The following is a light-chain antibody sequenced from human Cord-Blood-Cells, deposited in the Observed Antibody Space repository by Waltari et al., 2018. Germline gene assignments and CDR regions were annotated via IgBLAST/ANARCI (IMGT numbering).Light chain of an antibody. CDR1: QSVSSSY. J-gene: IGKJ5*01. Sequence: EIVLTQSPGTLSLSPGERATLSCSASQSVSSSYLAWYQQKPGQAPRLLIYGASSRATGIPDRLSGSGSGTDFTLTISRLEPEDFAVYDCQQYGSSITCGQGTRLEIK. V-gene: IGKV3-20*01. CDR3: QQYGSSIT. CDR2: GAS.